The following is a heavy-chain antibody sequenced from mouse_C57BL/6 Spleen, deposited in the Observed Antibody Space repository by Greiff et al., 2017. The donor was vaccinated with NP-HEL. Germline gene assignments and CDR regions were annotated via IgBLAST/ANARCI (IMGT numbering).Heavy chain of an antibody. J-gene: IGHJ3*01. CDR2: IDPSDSYT. Sequence: QVQLQQSGAELVMPGASVKLSCKASGYTFTSYWMHWVKQRPGQGLEWIGEIDPSDSYTNYNQKFKGKYTLTVDKSSSTAYMQLISLTSEDSAVYYCARRYYYGSSYAVFAYWGQGTLVTVSA. D-gene: IGHD1-1*01. CDR1: GYTFTSYW. CDR3: ARRYYYGSSYAVFAY. V-gene: IGHV1-69*01.